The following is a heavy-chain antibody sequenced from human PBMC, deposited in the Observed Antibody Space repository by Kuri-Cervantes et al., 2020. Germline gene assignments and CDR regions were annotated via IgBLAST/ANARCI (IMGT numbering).Heavy chain of an antibody. V-gene: IGHV4-59*12. Sequence: SETLSLTCTVSGGSISSYYWSWIRQPPGKGLEWIGYIYYSGSTNYNPSLKSRVTISVDTSKNQFSLKLSSVTAADTAVYYCAAIAAAGIYYYYYYMDVWGEGTTVTVSS. CDR1: GGSISSYY. J-gene: IGHJ6*03. D-gene: IGHD6-13*01. CDR2: IYYSGST. CDR3: AAIAAAGIYYYYYYMDV.